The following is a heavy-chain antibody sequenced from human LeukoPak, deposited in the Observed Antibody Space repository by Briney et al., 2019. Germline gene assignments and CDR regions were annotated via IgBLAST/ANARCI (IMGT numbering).Heavy chain of an antibody. CDR2: IKHSGST. CDR1: GGSFSGYY. D-gene: IGHD6-13*01. CDR3: ARTPHSSSWDTPPLDY. V-gene: IGHV4-34*01. J-gene: IGHJ4*02. Sequence: SETLSLTCAVYGGSFSGYYWSWIRQPPGKGLEWIGEIKHSGSTNYNPSLKSRVTISVDTSKNQFSLKLSSVTAADTAVYYCARTPHSSSWDTPPLDYWGQGTLVTVSS.